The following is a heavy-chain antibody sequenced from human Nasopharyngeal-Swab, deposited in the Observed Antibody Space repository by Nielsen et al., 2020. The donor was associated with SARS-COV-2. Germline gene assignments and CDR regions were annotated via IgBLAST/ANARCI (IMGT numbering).Heavy chain of an antibody. J-gene: IGHJ6*02. Sequence: SETLSLTCAVYGGSFSGYYWSWIRQPPGKGLEWIGEINHSGSTNYNPSLKSQVTISVDTSKNQFSLKLSSVTAADTAVYYCARSGYSYVSYYYYYGMDVWGQGTTVTVSS. CDR2: INHSGST. CDR1: GGSFSGYY. CDR3: ARSGYSYVSYYYYYGMDV. D-gene: IGHD5-18*01. V-gene: IGHV4-34*01.